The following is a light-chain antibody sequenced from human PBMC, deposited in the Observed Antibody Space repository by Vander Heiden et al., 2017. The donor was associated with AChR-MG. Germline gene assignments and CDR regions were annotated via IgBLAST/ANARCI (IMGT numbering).Light chain of an antibody. J-gene: IGLJ1*01. Sequence: QSAPTQPASVSGSPGQSITISCAGTSSDIGTYNYVSWYQQHPGKAPKLMIYDVSDRPSGVSNRFSGSKSGNTASLTISGLQAEDEADYYCSAYTSTYTYVFGTGTRVTVL. CDR2: DVS. CDR1: SSDIGTYNY. CDR3: SAYTSTYTYV. V-gene: IGLV2-14*01.